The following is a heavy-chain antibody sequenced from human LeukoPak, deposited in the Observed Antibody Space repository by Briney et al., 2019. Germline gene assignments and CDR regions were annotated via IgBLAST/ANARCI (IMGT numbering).Heavy chain of an antibody. Sequence: PGGSLRLSCAASGFTFSSYWMHWVRQAPGKGLVWVSRINSDGSSTSYADSVKGRFTISRDNAKNTLYLQMNSLRAEDTAVYYCARGGLHYYDSSGPRGDYWGQGTLVTVSS. CDR2: INSDGSST. J-gene: IGHJ4*02. V-gene: IGHV3-74*01. CDR3: ARGGLHYYDSSGPRGDY. D-gene: IGHD3-22*01. CDR1: GFTFSSYW.